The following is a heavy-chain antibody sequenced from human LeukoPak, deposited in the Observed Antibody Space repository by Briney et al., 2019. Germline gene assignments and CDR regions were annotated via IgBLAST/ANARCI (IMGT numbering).Heavy chain of an antibody. D-gene: IGHD2-2*02. Sequence: GGSLRLSCAASGFTFSTYALHWVRQAPGKGLEWVAVISYDDGSNKYYADSVKGRFTISRDNSKNTLYLQMNSLRTEDTAVYYCARESRGNTPYYFDYWGQGTLVTVSS. J-gene: IGHJ4*02. CDR3: ARESRGNTPYYFDY. V-gene: IGHV3-30*04. CDR1: GFTFSTYA. CDR2: ISYDDGSNK.